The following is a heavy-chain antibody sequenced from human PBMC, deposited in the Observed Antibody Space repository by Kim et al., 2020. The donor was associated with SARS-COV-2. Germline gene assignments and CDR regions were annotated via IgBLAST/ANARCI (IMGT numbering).Heavy chain of an antibody. D-gene: IGHD6-13*01. CDR2: IFYSGST. V-gene: IGHV4-39*01. J-gene: IGHJ4*02. Sequence: SETLSLTCTVSGGSISSSSYYWGWIRQSPGKGLEWIGSIFYSGSTYYNPSLKSRVTISLDTSKNQFSLKLSSVTAADTAVYYFAPGEGYSSSWKDYWGQGTLVTVSS. CDR1: GGSISSSSYY. CDR3: APGEGYSSSWKDY.